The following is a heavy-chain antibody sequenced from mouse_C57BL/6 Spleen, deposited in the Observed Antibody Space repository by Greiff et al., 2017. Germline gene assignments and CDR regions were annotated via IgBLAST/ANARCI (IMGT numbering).Heavy chain of an antibody. J-gene: IGHJ4*01. Sequence: QVQLQQSGAELVRPGASVTLSCKASGYTFTDYEMHWVKQTPVHGLEWIGAIDPETGGTAYNQKFKGKALLTADKSSSTAYMGLRSLTSEDSAVYYCTRTAQATEAMDYWGQGTSVTVSS. CDR1: GYTFTDYE. CDR2: IDPETGGT. CDR3: TRTAQATEAMDY. D-gene: IGHD3-2*02. V-gene: IGHV1-15*01.